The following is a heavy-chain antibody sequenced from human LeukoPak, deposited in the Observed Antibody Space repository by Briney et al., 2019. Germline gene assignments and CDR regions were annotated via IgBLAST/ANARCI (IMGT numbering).Heavy chain of an antibody. J-gene: IGHJ6*03. CDR3: AKDAVTIFGVVPSYYYMDV. D-gene: IGHD3-3*01. CDR1: GFTFSSYA. V-gene: IGHV3-23*01. CDR2: ISGSGGST. Sequence: GGSLRLPCAASGFTFSSYAMSWVRQAPGKGLEWVSAISGSGGSTYYADSVKGRFTISRDNSKNTLYLQMNSLRAEDTAVYYCAKDAVTIFGVVPSYYYMDVWGKGTTVTVSS.